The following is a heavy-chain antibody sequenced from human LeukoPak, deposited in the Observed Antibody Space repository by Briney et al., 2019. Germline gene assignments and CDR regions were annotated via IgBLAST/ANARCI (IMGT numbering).Heavy chain of an antibody. CDR1: GDRVSSNSAA. CDR3: AGSLSYFDY. CDR2: TYYRSKWYH. V-gene: IGHV6-1*01. J-gene: IGHJ4*02. Sequence: SQTLSLTCAISGDRVSSNSAAWHWIRQSPSRGLEWLGRTYYRSKWYHDYAVSVKSRITINPDTSKNQFSLQLNSVTPEDTAVYYCAGSLSYFDYWAQGTLVTVSS.